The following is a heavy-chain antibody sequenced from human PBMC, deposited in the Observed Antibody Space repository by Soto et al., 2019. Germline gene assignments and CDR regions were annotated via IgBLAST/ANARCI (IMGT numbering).Heavy chain of an antibody. J-gene: IGHJ6*02. CDR1: GYSFTSYW. CDR2: IYPGDSDT. D-gene: IGHD3-16*01. V-gene: IGHV5-51*01. Sequence: GESLKISCKGSGYSFTSYWIGWVRQMPGKGLEWMGIIYPGDSDTRYSPSFQGQVTISADKSISTAYLQWSSLKASDTAMYYCARPFGSRRDGYNYYYYGMDVWGQGTTVTVSS. CDR3: ARPFGSRRDGYNYYYYGMDV.